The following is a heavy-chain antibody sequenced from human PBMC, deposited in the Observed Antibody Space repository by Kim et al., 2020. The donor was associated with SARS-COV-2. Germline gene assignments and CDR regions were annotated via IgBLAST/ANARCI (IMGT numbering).Heavy chain of an antibody. V-gene: IGHV3-23*01. CDR1: GFTFNSYA. CDR3: AKGGGNYYDCSGYFDY. Sequence: GGSLRLSCAASGFTFNSYAMSWVRQAPGKGLEWVSGISGSGGSTNYADSVKGRFTISRDNSKNTLYLQMNSLRAEDTAVYYCAKGGGNYYDCSGYFDYWGQGTLVTVSS. J-gene: IGHJ4*02. CDR2: ISGSGGST. D-gene: IGHD3-22*01.